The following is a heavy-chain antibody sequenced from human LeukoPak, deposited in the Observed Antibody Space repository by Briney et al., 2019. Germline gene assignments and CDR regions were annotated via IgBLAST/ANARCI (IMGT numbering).Heavy chain of an antibody. CDR1: GYTFTGYY. CDR2: INPNSGGT. CDR3: ARATGYSYGYGSLLGYYYGMDV. D-gene: IGHD5-18*01. J-gene: IGHJ6*02. V-gene: IGHV1-2*02. Sequence: GASVTVSCTASGYTFTGYYMHWVRQAPGQGLERMGWINPNSGGTNYAQTFQGRVTMTRDTAISTAYMELSRLRSDDTAVYYCARATGYSYGYGSLLGYYYGMDVWGQGTTVTVSS.